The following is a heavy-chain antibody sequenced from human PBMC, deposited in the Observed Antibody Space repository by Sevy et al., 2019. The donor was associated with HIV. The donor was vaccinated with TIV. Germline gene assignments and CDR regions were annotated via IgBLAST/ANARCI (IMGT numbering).Heavy chain of an antibody. D-gene: IGHD6-13*01. Sequence: SETLSLTCAVSGDSISSSNWWSWVRQPPGKGLEWIGEIYRSGSTNYNPSLKSRVTISVDKSKNQFSLKLSSVTAADTAVYYCARVFGSSWYYFDYWGQGTLVTVSS. CDR1: GDSISSSNW. V-gene: IGHV4-4*02. CDR3: ARVFGSSWYYFDY. CDR2: IYRSGST. J-gene: IGHJ4*02.